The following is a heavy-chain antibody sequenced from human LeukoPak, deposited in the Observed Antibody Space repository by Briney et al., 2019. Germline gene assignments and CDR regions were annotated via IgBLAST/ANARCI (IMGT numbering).Heavy chain of an antibody. D-gene: IGHD1-7*01. Sequence: GESLKISCKGSGYSFTMYWIAWVRQMPGKGLEWMGIIYPGDSDTRYSPSFQGQVTISADKSISTAYLQWSSLKASDTAIYYWATGTGTTYYYYYYGMDVWGQGTKVTVSS. CDR3: ATGTGTTYYYYYYGMDV. V-gene: IGHV5-51*01. J-gene: IGHJ6*02. CDR2: IYPGDSDT. CDR1: GYSFTMYW.